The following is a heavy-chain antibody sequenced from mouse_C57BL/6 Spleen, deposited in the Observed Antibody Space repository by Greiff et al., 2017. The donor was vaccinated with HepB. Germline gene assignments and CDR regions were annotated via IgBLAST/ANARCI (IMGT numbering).Heavy chain of an antibody. CDR2: ISSGSSTI. CDR3: ASSSDYAMDY. J-gene: IGHJ4*01. Sequence: EVQRVESGGGLVKPGGSLKLSCAASGFTFSDYGMHWVRQAPEKGLEWVAYISSGSSTIYYADTVKGRFTISRDNAKNTLFLQMTSLRSEDTAMYYCASSSDYAMDYWGQGTSVTVSS. V-gene: IGHV5-17*01. D-gene: IGHD1-1*01. CDR1: GFTFSDYG.